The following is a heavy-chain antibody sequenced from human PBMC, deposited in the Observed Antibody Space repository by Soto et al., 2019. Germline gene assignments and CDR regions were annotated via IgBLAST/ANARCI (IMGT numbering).Heavy chain of an antibody. CDR2: ISSSSSYI. J-gene: IGHJ4*02. V-gene: IGHV3-21*01. D-gene: IGHD2-21*02. Sequence: EVQLVESGGGLVKPGGSLRLSCAASGFTFSSYSMNWVRQAPGKGLEWVSSISSSSSYIYYADSMKGRFTISRDNAKNSLYLQMNSLRAEDTAVYYCARGYVVTGGYFDYWGQGTLVTVSS. CDR1: GFTFSSYS. CDR3: ARGYVVTGGYFDY.